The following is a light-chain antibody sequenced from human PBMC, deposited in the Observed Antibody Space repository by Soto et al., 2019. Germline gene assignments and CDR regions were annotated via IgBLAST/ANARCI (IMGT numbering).Light chain of an antibody. CDR2: GAS. CDR3: QQYGSSRWT. J-gene: IGKJ1*01. Sequence: EIVLTQSPGTLSLSPGERATLSCRASQSVSSSYLAWYQQKPGQAPRLLIYGASSRATGIPDRFSGSGSGTDFTLTISRLKPEDFAVYYCQQYGSSRWTFGQGTKVEIK. CDR1: QSVSSSY. V-gene: IGKV3-20*01.